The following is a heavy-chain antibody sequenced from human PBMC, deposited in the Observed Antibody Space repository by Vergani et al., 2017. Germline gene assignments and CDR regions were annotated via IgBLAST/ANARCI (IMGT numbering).Heavy chain of an antibody. CDR1: GGSFNTYY. Sequence: QVQLEESGPGLVKPSETLSLTCTVSGGSFNTYYWSWIRQSPGKGLEWIGYIYSTGNTNYNPSLNSRVTMSVDTSKNQFSLKLRSVTAADTAVYFFARVMYRDEASTGYRLEGMDIWGQGTTVTISS. J-gene: IGHJ6*02. CDR3: ARVMYRDEASTGYRLEGMDI. CDR2: IYSTGNT. D-gene: IGHD3-9*01. V-gene: IGHV4-59*13.